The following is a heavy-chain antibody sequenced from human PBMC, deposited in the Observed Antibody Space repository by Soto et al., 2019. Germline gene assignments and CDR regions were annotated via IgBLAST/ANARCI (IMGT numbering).Heavy chain of an antibody. Sequence: GGSLRLSCTASGFTFGDYAMSWFRQAPGKGLEWVGFIRSKAYGGTTEYAASVKGRFTISRDDSKSIAYLQMNSLKTEDTAVYYCTRLPLTYYDILTGYFDAFDIWGQGTMVTVSS. J-gene: IGHJ3*02. CDR1: GFTFGDYA. V-gene: IGHV3-49*03. D-gene: IGHD3-9*01. CDR3: TRLPLTYYDILTGYFDAFDI. CDR2: IRSKAYGGTT.